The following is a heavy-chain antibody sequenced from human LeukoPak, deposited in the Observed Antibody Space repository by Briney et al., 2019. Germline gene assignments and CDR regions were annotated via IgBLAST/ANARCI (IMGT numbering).Heavy chain of an antibody. J-gene: IGHJ4*02. CDR2: IYRSGTT. V-gene: IGHV4-30-2*01. CDR1: GGSISSGDYS. Sequence: SQTLSLTCDVSGGSISSGDYSWNWIRQPPGKGLEWIGNIYRSGTTYYNPSLKSRVTISLDRSKNPFSLKLSSVTAADTAVYHCARGDQGIDYWGQGTLVTVSS. CDR3: ARGDQGIDY. D-gene: IGHD2-2*01.